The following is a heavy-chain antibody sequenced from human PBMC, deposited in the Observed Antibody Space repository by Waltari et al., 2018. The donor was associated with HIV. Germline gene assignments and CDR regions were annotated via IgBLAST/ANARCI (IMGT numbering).Heavy chain of an antibody. J-gene: IGHJ6*04. D-gene: IGHD1-26*01. Sequence: QVQLVQSGSELKKPGASVKVSCKASGYTFTSYAMNWVRQAPGQGLEWMGWNNTTAGSQTDAQGLTGQCILSLDTYVRTAYLQISSLKAEDTAGYYCARGWQAGDYYGMDVWGEGTTVTVSS. CDR3: ARGWQAGDYYGMDV. CDR2: NNTTAGSQ. V-gene: IGHV7-4-1*02. CDR1: GYTFTSYA.